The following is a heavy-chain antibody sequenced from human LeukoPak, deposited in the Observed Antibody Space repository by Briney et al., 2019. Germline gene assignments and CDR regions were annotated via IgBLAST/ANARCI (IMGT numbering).Heavy chain of an antibody. CDR2: IYDAGNT. J-gene: IGHJ3*02. D-gene: IGHD2-8*01. CDR1: GFTVSSNH. Sequence: GGSLRLSCAASGFTVSSNHMHWVRQAPEKGLEWVSIIYDAGNTHFADSVKGRFTVSRDNSNNTVYLQMNCLRPEDTALYYCARDKGGMYGLDIWGQGTMVTVSS. CDR3: ARDKGGMYGLDI. V-gene: IGHV3-66*02.